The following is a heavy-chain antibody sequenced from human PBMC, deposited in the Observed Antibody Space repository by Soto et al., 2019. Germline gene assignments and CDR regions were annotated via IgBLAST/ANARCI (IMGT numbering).Heavy chain of an antibody. CDR1: GYSFTSYW. CDR3: ARLWVPPAAGMGFDY. V-gene: IGHV5-51*01. D-gene: IGHD6-13*01. J-gene: IGHJ4*02. CDR2: IYPGDSDT. Sequence: GESLKISCKGSGYSFTSYWIGWVRQMPGKGLEWMGIIYPGDSDTRYSPSFQGQVTISADKSISTAYLQWSSLKASDTAMYYCARLWVPPAAGMGFDYWGQGTLVTVSS.